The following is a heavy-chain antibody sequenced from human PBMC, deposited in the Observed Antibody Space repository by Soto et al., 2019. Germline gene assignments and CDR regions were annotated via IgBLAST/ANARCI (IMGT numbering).Heavy chain of an antibody. CDR1: WGYFSDYC. CDR2: INHSGST. Sequence: SETPSLTCAVVWGYFSDYCCRWIRQPPGKGLEWIGEINHSGSTNYNPSLKSRVTISVDTSKNQFSLKLSSVTAADTAVYYCARATGPSPYYDFWSGYYVGWFDPWGQGTLVTVSS. CDR3: ARATGPSPYYDFWSGYYVGWFDP. D-gene: IGHD3-3*01. J-gene: IGHJ5*02. V-gene: IGHV4-34*01.